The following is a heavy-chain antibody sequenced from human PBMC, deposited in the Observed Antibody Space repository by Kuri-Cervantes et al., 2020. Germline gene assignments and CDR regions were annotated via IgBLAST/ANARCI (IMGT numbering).Heavy chain of an antibody. CDR1: GFTFSSYW. J-gene: IGHJ4*02. CDR3: ASGREKRRIAARTNYFDY. CDR2: ISSSSSYI. Sequence: GESLKISCAASGFTFSSYWMSWVRQAPGKGLEWVSSISSSSSYIYYADSVKGRFTISRDNAKNSLYLQMNSLRAEDTAVYYCASGREKRRIAARTNYFDYWGQGTLVTVSS. D-gene: IGHD6-6*01. V-gene: IGHV3-21*01.